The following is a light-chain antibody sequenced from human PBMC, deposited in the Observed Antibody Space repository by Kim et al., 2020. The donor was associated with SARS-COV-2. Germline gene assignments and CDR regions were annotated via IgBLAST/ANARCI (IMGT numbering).Light chain of an antibody. CDR1: SSDVGSYNL. CDR2: EVS. V-gene: IGLV2-23*02. J-gene: IGLJ1*01. Sequence: QPASVSGSPGQSITISCTGTSSDVGSYNLVSWYQQHPGKAPKLMIYEVSKRPSGVSNRFSGSKSGNTASLTISGLQAEDEADYYCCSYAGSSTSPYVFETGTKVTVL. CDR3: CSYAGSSTSPYV.